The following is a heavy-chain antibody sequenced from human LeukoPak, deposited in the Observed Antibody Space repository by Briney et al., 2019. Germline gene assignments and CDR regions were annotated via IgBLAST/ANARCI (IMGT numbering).Heavy chain of an antibody. D-gene: IGHD3-10*01. Sequence: SETLSLTCAVYGGSFSGYYWSWIRQPPGKGLEWIGEINHSGSTNYNPSLKSRVTISVDTSKNQFSLKLSSVTAAETAVYYCARPARITMVRGVTWFDPWGQGTLVTVSS. J-gene: IGHJ5*02. CDR2: INHSGST. CDR3: ARPARITMVRGVTWFDP. V-gene: IGHV4-34*01. CDR1: GGSFSGYY.